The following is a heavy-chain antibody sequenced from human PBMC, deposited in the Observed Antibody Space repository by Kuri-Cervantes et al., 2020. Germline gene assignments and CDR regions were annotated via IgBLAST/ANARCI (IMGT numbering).Heavy chain of an antibody. D-gene: IGHD4-23*01. V-gene: IGHV3-48*01. CDR2: IGSFGITT. Sequence: GGSLRLSCAASGFIFSNYGMHWVRQAPGKGLEWFSYIGSFGITTYYADSVKGRFTISRDNAKNTLYLQMNSLRAEDTAVYYCAKVRTTVVTPVFDYWGQGTLVTVSS. CDR1: GFIFSNYG. CDR3: AKVRTTVVTPVFDY. J-gene: IGHJ4*02.